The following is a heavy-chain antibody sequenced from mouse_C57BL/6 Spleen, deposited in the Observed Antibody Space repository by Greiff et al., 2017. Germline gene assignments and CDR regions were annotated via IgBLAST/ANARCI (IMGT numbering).Heavy chain of an antibody. D-gene: IGHD2-3*01. V-gene: IGHV1-61*01. J-gene: IGHJ3*01. Sequence: VQLQQPGAELVRPGSSVKLSCKASGYTFTSYWMDWVKQRPGQGLEWIGNIYPSDSETHYNQKFKDKATLTVDKSPSTAYMQLSSLTSEDSAVYYCARSSGYYVAYWGQGTLVTVSA. CDR1: GYTFTSYW. CDR3: ARSSGYYVAY. CDR2: IYPSDSET.